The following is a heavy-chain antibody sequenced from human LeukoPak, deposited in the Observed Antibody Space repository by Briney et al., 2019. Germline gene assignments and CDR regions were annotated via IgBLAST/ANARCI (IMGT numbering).Heavy chain of an antibody. CDR2: ISGSGVST. CDR1: GFTFNIYG. J-gene: IGHJ5*02. V-gene: IGHV3-23*01. D-gene: IGHD1-26*01. CDR3: AKDRGPYIGIDNNWLHP. Sequence: GGSLRLSRAASGFTFNIYGMNWVRQAPGKGLEWVSGISGSGVSTDYADSVKGRFTTSRDNSKNMVYLQMNTLRAEDTATYYCAKDRGPYIGIDNNWLHPWGQGTLVTVSS.